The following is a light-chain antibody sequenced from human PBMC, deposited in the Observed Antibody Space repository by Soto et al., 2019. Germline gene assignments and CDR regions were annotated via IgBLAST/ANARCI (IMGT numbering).Light chain of an antibody. Sequence: QSVLTQPASVSGSPGQSITISCTGTSSDVGNYNYVSWYQQHPGKAPQLMIFQVSNRASGVSNRFSGSKSGDTASLTISGLQAEDEADYYCSSYTTSSTLQVFGTGTKVTLL. CDR1: SSDVGNYNY. V-gene: IGLV2-14*01. CDR3: SSYTTSSTLQV. J-gene: IGLJ1*01. CDR2: QVS.